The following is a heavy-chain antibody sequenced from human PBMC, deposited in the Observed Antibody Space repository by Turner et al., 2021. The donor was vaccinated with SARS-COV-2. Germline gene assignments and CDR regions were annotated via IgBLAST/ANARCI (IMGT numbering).Heavy chain of an antibody. V-gene: IGHV4-59*01. Sequence: QVQLQESGPGPVKPSETLSLTCTVSVGSISSYYWYWIRQPPGKGLEWIGYIYYNGITNYNPSLKRRVTISVATSKKQFSLKLSSVTAADTAVYYGARGRGGIVVAWGQGTPVTVSS. J-gene: IGHJ5*02. CDR1: VGSISSYY. CDR3: ARGRGGIVVA. D-gene: IGHD6-19*01. CDR2: IYYNGIT.